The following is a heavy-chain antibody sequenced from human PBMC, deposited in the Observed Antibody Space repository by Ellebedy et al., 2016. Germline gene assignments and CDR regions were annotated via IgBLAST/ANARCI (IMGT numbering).Heavy chain of an antibody. V-gene: IGHV4-34*01. J-gene: IGHJ4*02. D-gene: IGHD6-13*01. Sequence: SETLSLXXAVYGGSFSGYYWSWIRQPPGKGLVWIGEINHSGSTNYNPSLKSRVTISVDTSKNQFSLKLSSVTAADTAVYYCAREAAAGIVYWGQGTLVTVSS. CDR2: INHSGST. CDR1: GGSFSGYY. CDR3: AREAAAGIVY.